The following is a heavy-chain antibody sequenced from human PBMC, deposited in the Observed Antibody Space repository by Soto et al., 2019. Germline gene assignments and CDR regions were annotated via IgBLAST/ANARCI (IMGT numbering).Heavy chain of an antibody. J-gene: IGHJ5*02. Sequence: ASVKGSCKTSGYTFTSYGISWVRQATRQGLEWMGWISAYNGNTNYAQKLQGRVTMTTDTSTSTAYMELRSLRSDDTAVYYCARLQEGYCSSTSCYFNWFDPWGQGTLVTVSS. D-gene: IGHD2-2*01. CDR2: ISAYNGNT. V-gene: IGHV1-18*01. CDR3: ARLQEGYCSSTSCYFNWFDP. CDR1: GYTFTSYG.